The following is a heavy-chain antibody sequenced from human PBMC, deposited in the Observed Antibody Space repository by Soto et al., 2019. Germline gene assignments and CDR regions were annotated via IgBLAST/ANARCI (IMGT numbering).Heavy chain of an antibody. D-gene: IGHD2-2*01. V-gene: IGHV1-69*06. CDR2: IIPIFGTA. Sequence: QVQLEQSGAEVKKPGSSVKVSCKASGGTFSSYAISWVRQAPGQGLEWMGGIIPIFGTANYAQKFQGRVTITADKSTSTAYMELSSLRSEDTAVYYCARGGGVVPAAMGATDGMDVWGQGTTVTVSS. CDR3: ARGGGVVPAAMGATDGMDV. CDR1: GGTFSSYA. J-gene: IGHJ6*02.